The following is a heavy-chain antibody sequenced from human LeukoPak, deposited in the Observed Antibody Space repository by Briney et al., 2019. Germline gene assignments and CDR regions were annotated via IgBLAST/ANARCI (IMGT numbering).Heavy chain of an antibody. CDR2: IYTSGST. CDR3: ARSLRSITIFGVVTSFDY. CDR1: GGSISSYY. Sequence: PSETLSLTCTVSGGSISSYYWSWIRQPAGKGLEWIGRIYTSGSTNYNPSLKSRVTTSVDTSKNQFSLKLSSVTAADTAVYYCARSLRSITIFGVVTSFDYWGQGTLVTVSS. J-gene: IGHJ4*02. D-gene: IGHD3-3*01. V-gene: IGHV4-4*07.